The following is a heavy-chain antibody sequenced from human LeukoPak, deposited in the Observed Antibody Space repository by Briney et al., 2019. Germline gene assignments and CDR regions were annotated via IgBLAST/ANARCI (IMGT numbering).Heavy chain of an antibody. CDR1: GGSLTSYY. CDR3: ARVSAYGDYAGTLDY. Sequence: SETLSLTCTVSGGSLTSYYWSWIRQPPGKGLEWIGDIYYSGSTNYNPSLKSRLSILVDTSKNQFSLRLSSVTAADTAVYYCARVSAYGDYAGTLDYWGQGTLVTVSS. D-gene: IGHD4-17*01. CDR2: IYYSGST. V-gene: IGHV4-59*01. J-gene: IGHJ4*02.